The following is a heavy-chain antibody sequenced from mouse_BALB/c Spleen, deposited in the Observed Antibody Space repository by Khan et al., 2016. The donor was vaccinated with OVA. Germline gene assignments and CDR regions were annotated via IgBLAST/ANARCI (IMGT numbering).Heavy chain of an antibody. J-gene: IGHJ3*01. CDR1: GFSLTTYG. CDR2: IWSGGNT. Sequence: QLVQSGPGLLQPSQSLSITCTVSGFSLTTYGVHWVRQSPGKGLEWLGLIWSGGNTDYNTAFISRLSISKDNSKSQVFFKMNSLQADDTAIYYCARNSYMYDFTYWGQGTLVTVSA. CDR3: ARNSYMYDFTY. D-gene: IGHD2-14*01. V-gene: IGHV2-4-1*01.